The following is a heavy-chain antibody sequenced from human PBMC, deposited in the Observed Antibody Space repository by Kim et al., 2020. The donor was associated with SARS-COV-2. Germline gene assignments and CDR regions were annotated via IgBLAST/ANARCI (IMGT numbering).Heavy chain of an antibody. J-gene: IGHJ6*02. D-gene: IGHD6-19*01. CDR3: AREGGAVAGTRAYYYYYGMDV. Sequence: GGSLRLSCAASGFTFSSYAMHWVRQAPGKGLEWVAVISYDGSNKYYADSVKGRFTISRDNSKNTLYLQMNSLRAEDTAVYYCAREGGAVAGTRAYYYYYGMDVWGQGTTVTVSS. CDR2: ISYDGSNK. CDR1: GFTFSSYA. V-gene: IGHV3-30*04.